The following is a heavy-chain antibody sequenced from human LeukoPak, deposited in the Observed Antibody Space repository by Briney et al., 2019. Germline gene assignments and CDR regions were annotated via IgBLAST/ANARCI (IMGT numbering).Heavy chain of an antibody. J-gene: IGHJ5*02. CDR3: ARSNGKLSDP. CDR1: GGSISSSSYY. Sequence: SSETLSLTCTVSGGSISSSSYYWGWIRQPPGKGLEWIGSIYYSGSTYYNPSLKSRVTISVDTSKNQFSLKLSSVTAADTAVYYCARSNGKLSDPWGQGTLVTVSS. D-gene: IGHD1-1*01. V-gene: IGHV4-39*07. CDR2: IYYSGST.